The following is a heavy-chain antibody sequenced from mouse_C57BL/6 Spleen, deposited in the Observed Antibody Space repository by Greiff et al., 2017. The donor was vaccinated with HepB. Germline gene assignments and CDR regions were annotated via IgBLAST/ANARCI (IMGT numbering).Heavy chain of an antibody. D-gene: IGHD1-2*01. V-gene: IGHV1-64*01. CDR2: IHPNSGST. J-gene: IGHJ4*01. CDR3: ARSGWLEYAMDY. Sequence: VQLQQSGAELVKPGASVKLSCKASGYTFTSYWMHWVKQRPGQGLEWIGMIHPNSGSTNYNEKFKSKATLTVDISSSTAYMQLSSLTSEDSAVYYCARSGWLEYAMDYWGQGTSVTVSS. CDR1: GYTFTSYW.